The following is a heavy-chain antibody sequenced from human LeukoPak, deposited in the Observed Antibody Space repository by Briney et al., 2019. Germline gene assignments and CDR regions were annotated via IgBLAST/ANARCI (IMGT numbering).Heavy chain of an antibody. CDR1: GYTFTSYG. CDR2: ISAYNGNT. V-gene: IGHV1-18*01. CDR3: ATKVGSMTPRFDP. J-gene: IGHJ5*02. Sequence: ASVKVSCKASGYTFTSYGISWVRQAPGQGLEWMGWISAYNGNTNYAQKFQGRVTMTEDTSTDTAYMELSSLRSEDTAVYYCATKVGSMTPRFDPWGQGTLVTVSS. D-gene: IGHD1-26*01.